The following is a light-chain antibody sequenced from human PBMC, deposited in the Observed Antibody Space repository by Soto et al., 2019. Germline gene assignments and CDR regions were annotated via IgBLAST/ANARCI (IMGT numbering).Light chain of an antibody. J-gene: IGKJ5*01. CDR1: RTIDNY. CDR2: ATS. V-gene: IGKV1-39*01. CDR3: QQSYNTPIT. Sequence: DIPKTQSPSSLSASLGDRVTITCRASRTIDNYLNWYQQKPGRAPELRVYATSSLQSGVPSRFTGGGSGTHFTLTSSGLQPEDFATYFCQQSYNTPITFGQGTRLEIK.